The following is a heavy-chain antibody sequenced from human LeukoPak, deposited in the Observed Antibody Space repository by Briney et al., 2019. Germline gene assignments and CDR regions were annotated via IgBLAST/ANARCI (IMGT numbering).Heavy chain of an antibody. CDR1: GFAFSSYW. J-gene: IGHJ4*02. D-gene: IGHD5-18*01. Sequence: GGSLRLSCAASGFAFSSYWMSWVRQAPVKGLEWVANIKQDGSEKYYVDSVKGRFTISRDNAKTSLYLQMSSLRAEDTAVYYCARVVWGWDTAMPTPFDYWGQGTLVTVSS. V-gene: IGHV3-7*01. CDR3: ARVVWGWDTAMPTPFDY. CDR2: IKQDGSEK.